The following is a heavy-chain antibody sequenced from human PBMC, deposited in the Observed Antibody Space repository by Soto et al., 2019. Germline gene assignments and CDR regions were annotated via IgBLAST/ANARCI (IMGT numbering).Heavy chain of an antibody. CDR3: AIPVVTRRLEAFDI. CDR2: IYYSGST. Sequence: SETLPLTCTVSGGSLSSGRYYWCWIRQPPGKGLEWIGYIYYSGSTYYNPSLKSRVTISVDTSKNQFSLKLSSVTAADTAVYYCAIPVVTRRLEAFDIWGQGTMVT. J-gene: IGHJ3*02. CDR1: GGSLSSGRYY. V-gene: IGHV4-30-4*01. D-gene: IGHD2-21*02.